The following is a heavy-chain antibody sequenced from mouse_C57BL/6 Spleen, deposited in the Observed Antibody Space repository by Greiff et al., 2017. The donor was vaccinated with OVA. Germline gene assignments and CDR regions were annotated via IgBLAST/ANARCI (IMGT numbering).Heavy chain of an antibody. V-gene: IGHV1-52*01. CDR3: AREVYGNYDWYFDV. D-gene: IGHD2-1*01. Sequence: QVQLKQPGAELVRPGSSVKLSCKASGYTFTSYWMHWVKQRPIQGLEWIGNIDPSDSETHYNQKFKDKATLTVDKSSSTAYMQLSSLTSEDSAVYYCAREVYGNYDWYFDVWGTGTTVTVSS. CDR2: IDPSDSET. CDR1: GYTFTSYW. J-gene: IGHJ1*03.